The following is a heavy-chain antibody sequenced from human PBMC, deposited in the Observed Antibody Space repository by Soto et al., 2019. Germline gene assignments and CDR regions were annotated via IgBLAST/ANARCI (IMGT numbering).Heavy chain of an antibody. V-gene: IGHV3-30*18. CDR3: GKDLMGEQWLGVMHY. CDR1: GFSFSDYG. CDR2: LSYDGDKE. D-gene: IGHD6-19*01. Sequence: QVQLEESGGNVLQPGRSLRLSCAASGFSFSDYGMHWVRQAPGKGLESVALLSYDGDKEYYADSVKGRFTISRDNSKNTVFLQMNSLRPEDTAVYYCGKDLMGEQWLGVMHYWGQGTLVTVSS. J-gene: IGHJ4*02.